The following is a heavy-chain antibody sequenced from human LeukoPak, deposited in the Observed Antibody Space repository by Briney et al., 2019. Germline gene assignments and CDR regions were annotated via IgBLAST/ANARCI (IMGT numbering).Heavy chain of an antibody. V-gene: IGHV4-39*01. J-gene: IGHJ4*02. Sequence: SETLSLTCTVSGGSISSSSYYWGWIRQPPGKGLEWMGSIYYSGSTYYNPSLKSRVTISVGTSKNQFSLKLSSVTAADTAVYYCARPVSAYCGGDCSDYWGQGTLVTVSS. CDR3: ARPVSAYCGGDCSDY. CDR2: IYYSGST. D-gene: IGHD2-21*01. CDR1: GGSISSSSYY.